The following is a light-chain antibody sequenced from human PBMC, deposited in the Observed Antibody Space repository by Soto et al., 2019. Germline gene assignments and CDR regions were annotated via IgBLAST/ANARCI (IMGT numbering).Light chain of an antibody. CDR1: QSVKNNY. CDR2: DAS. CDR3: EQYGTTPLT. J-gene: IGKJ4*01. Sequence: EIVLTQSPGTLSLSXGERATLSCRASQSVKNNYLAWYQHKPGQAPRFLMYDASSRATGIPDRFTGSGSGTDFTLTISRLEPEDFAVYYCEQYGTTPLTFGGGTK. V-gene: IGKV3-20*01.